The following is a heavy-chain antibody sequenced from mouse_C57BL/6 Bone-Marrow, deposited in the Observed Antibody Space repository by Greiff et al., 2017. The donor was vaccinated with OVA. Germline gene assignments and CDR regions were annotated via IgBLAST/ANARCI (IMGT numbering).Heavy chain of an antibody. J-gene: IGHJ2*01. Sequence: QVQLKESGAELARPGASVKLSCKASGYTFTSYGISWVKQRTGQGLEWIGEIYPRSGNTYYNEKFKGKATLTADKSSSTAYMELRSLTSEDSAVYFCARGRGYGSLDYWGQGTTLTVSS. V-gene: IGHV1-81*01. CDR2: IYPRSGNT. D-gene: IGHD1-1*01. CDR3: ARGRGYGSLDY. CDR1: GYTFTSYG.